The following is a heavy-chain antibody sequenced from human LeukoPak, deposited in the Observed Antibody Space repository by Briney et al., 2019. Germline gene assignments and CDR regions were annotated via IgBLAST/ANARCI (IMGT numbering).Heavy chain of an antibody. CDR1: GFTFSSYE. D-gene: IGHD3-10*01. Sequence: GGSLRLSCGASGFTFSSYEMNWVRQAPGKELEWVSYISSSGSTIYYADSVKGRFTISRDNAKNSLYLQMNSLRAEDTAVYYCARPQNVLLWFGELFFGMDVWGQGTTVTVSS. CDR3: ARPQNVLLWFGELFFGMDV. V-gene: IGHV3-48*03. J-gene: IGHJ6*02. CDR2: ISSSGSTI.